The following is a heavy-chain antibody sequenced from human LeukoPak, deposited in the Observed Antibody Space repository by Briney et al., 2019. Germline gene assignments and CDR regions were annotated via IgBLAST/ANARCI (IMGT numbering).Heavy chain of an antibody. CDR2: MNPNNGNT. V-gene: IGHV1-8*01. CDR3: ARGFYYYGLDV. Sequence: EASVKVSRKASGYTFTRYDINWVRQAPGQGLEWLGWMNPNNGNTGYAQKFQGRVTMTRSTSIDTAYMELNTLTSGDTAAYYCARGFYYYGLDVWGQGTTVTVSS. CDR1: GYTFTRYD. J-gene: IGHJ6*02.